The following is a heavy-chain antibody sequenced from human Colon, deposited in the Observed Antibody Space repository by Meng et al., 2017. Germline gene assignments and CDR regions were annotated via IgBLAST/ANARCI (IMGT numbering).Heavy chain of an antibody. CDR1: GGSITTNNW. CDR2: IDTSGGT. V-gene: IGHV4-4*02. J-gene: IGHJ4*02. D-gene: IGHD2-8*01. Sequence: QVHLQRSGPARGMPSGTLALSRAVSGGSITTNNWWCWGGQPPGKGREWIGEIDTSGGTNYNPSLTSRVTMSIDNSKRQFTLNLRSVTSADTAVYYCARGGGCVNGVCGPLDYWGQGTLVTVSS. CDR3: ARGGGCVNGVCGPLDY.